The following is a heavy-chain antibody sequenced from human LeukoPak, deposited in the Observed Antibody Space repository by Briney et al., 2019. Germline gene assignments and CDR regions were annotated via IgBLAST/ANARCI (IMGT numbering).Heavy chain of an antibody. CDR1: GFTFSSYA. CDR2: ISGSGGST. J-gene: IGHJ5*02. Sequence: GGSLRLSCAASGFTFSSYAMSWVRQAPGKGLEWVSAISGSGGSTYYADSVKGRFTISRDNSKTTLYLQMNSLRAEDTAVYYCAKDPYSSSPNNWFDPWGQGTLVTVSS. CDR3: AKDPYSSSPNNWFDP. D-gene: IGHD6-6*01. V-gene: IGHV3-23*01.